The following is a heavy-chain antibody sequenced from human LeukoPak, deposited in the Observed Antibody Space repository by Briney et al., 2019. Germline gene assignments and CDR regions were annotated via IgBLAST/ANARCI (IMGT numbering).Heavy chain of an antibody. CDR2: LKEDESFT. V-gene: IGHV3-74*01. CDR1: GFTFSNYW. Sequence: GGSLRLSCAASGFTFSNYWMHWVRKVPGKGPVLVSRLKEDESFTSYADSVMGRFTISRDNARNSLYLQMNSLRAEDTAIYYCASDLSGARDSWGQGTLVTVSS. J-gene: IGHJ4*02. D-gene: IGHD1-26*01. CDR3: ASDLSGARDS.